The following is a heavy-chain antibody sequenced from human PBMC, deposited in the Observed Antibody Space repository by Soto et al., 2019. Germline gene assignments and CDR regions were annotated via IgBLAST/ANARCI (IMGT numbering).Heavy chain of an antibody. J-gene: IGHJ4*02. CDR3: GRYGDYVGYHFDY. V-gene: IGHV4-30-4*01. CDR1: GGSISSENYY. D-gene: IGHD4-17*01. CDR2: IYYSGTT. Sequence: QVQLQESGPGLVKPSQTLSLTCTVSGGSISSENYYWSWIRQPPGKGLEWIGYIYYSGTTYYNPSLKSRVTISVDTSKNQFSLKLSSVTAADTAVYYCGRYGDYVGYHFDYWGQGTLVTVSS.